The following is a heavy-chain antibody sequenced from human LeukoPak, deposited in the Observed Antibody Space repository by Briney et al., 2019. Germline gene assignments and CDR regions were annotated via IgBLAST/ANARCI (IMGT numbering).Heavy chain of an antibody. V-gene: IGHV5-51*01. Sequence: RGESLKISCKASGYSSANYWIGWVRQVPGKGLEWVAMINPGDTNIAYSPSFQAQVTISADRSISTAYLQWSSLKASDTAIYYCARPRRAERDEDFWGQGTLVTVSS. CDR1: GYSSANYW. CDR2: INPGDTNI. CDR3: ARPRRAERDEDF. D-gene: IGHD1-1*01. J-gene: IGHJ4*02.